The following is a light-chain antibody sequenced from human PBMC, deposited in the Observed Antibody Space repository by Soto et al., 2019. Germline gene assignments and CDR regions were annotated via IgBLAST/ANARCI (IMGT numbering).Light chain of an antibody. V-gene: IGLV2-18*01. CDR2: DVS. CDR1: SNDVTSYYL. CDR3: SIYTSSSTYV. Sequence: QSALTQPPSVSGSPGQSVTISCSGTSNDVTSYYLVSWYQQTPGTAPKLMIYDVSNRPSGVPDRFSGSRSGNTASLTISGLQAEDEADYYCSIYTSSSTYVFGTGTKLTVL. J-gene: IGLJ1*01.